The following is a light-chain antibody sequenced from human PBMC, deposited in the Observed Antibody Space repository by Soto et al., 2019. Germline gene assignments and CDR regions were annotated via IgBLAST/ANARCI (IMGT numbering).Light chain of an antibody. J-gene: IGKJ1*01. V-gene: IGKV3-20*01. CDR1: QSISSNY. CDR3: QQYGSSPRT. CDR2: GAS. Sequence: EIVLTQSPGTLSMSPGERATLSCRASQSISSNYLAWYQQKPGQAPRLLIYGASSRATGIPDRFSGSGSGTDFTLTISRREAEDFAVYYCQQYGSSPRTFGQGTKVEFK.